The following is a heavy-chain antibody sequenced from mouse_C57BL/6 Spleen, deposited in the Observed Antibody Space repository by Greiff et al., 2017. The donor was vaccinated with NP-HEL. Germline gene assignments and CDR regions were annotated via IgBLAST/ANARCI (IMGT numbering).Heavy chain of an antibody. CDR2: IYPGDGDT. CDR3: AIYYYGSSYVEDDY. J-gene: IGHJ2*01. CDR1: GYAFSSSW. D-gene: IGHD1-1*01. V-gene: IGHV1-82*01. Sequence: QVQLQQSGPELVKPGASVKISCKASGYAFSSSWMNWVKQRPGKGLEWIGRIYPGDGDTNYNGKFKGKATLTADKSSSTAYMQLSSLTSEDSAVYFCAIYYYGSSYVEDDYWGQGTTLTVSS.